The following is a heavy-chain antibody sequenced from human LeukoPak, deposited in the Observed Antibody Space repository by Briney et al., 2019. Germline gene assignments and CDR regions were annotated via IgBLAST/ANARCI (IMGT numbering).Heavy chain of an antibody. V-gene: IGHV3-64*01. D-gene: IGHD4-17*01. CDR1: GFTFSSYA. CDR3: AAYNDYGDYR. CDR2: ISSNGGST. J-gene: IGHJ5*02. Sequence: PGGSLRLSCAASGFTFSSYAMHWVRQAPGKGLEYVSAISSNGGSTYYANSVKGRFTISRDNSKNTLYLQMGSLRAEDMAVYYCAAYNDYGDYRWGQGTLVTVSS.